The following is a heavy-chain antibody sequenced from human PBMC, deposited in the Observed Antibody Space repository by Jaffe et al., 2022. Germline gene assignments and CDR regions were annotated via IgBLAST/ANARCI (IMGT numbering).Heavy chain of an antibody. CDR1: GFTFSSYE. CDR3: ARWAVAGMDYYYYYMDV. D-gene: IGHD6-19*01. Sequence: EVQLVESGGGLVQPGGSLRLSCAASGFTFSSYEMNWVRQAPGKGLEWVSYISSSGSTIYYADSVKGRFTISRDNAKNSLYLQMNSLRAEDTAVYYCARWAVAGMDYYYYYMDVWGKGTTVTVSS. V-gene: IGHV3-48*03. CDR2: ISSSGSTI. J-gene: IGHJ6*03.